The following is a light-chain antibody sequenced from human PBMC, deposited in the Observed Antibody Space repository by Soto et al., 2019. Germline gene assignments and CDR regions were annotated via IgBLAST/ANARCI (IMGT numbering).Light chain of an antibody. CDR3: QQYDNWPRT. CDR1: QSVSSK. Sequence: EIVMTQSPATLSVSPGERATLSCRASQSVSSKLACYQQKPGQAPRRLIYGASTRATGIPARFSGSGAGTEFTLTVSRLQPEDFVVYYCQQYDNWPRTFGHGTKVEIK. CDR2: GAS. V-gene: IGKV3-15*01. J-gene: IGKJ1*01.